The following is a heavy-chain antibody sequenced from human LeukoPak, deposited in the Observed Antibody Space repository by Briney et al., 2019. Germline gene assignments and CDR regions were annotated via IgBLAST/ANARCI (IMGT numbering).Heavy chain of an antibody. D-gene: IGHD2-2*01. J-gene: IGHJ4*02. Sequence: RPSETLSLTCTVSGGSISPSSYYWGWIRQPPGKGLEWVANIKQDGAEKYYVDSVKGRFTISRDNAKSSLYLQMNSLRAEDTAVYYCASPYCSSTSCSTLHDFWGQGTLVTVSS. V-gene: IGHV3-7*01. CDR1: GGSISPSSYY. CDR3: ASPYCSSTSCSTLHDF. CDR2: IKQDGAEK.